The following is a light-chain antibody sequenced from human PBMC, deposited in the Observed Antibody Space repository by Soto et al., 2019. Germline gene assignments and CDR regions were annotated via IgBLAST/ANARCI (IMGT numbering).Light chain of an antibody. CDR2: SDN. CDR1: SSNIGSNT. V-gene: IGLV1-44*01. Sequence: QSVLTQPPSASGTPGQRVTISCSGSSSNIGSNTVNWYQQLPGTAPKLLIYSDNQRPSGVPDRFSVSKSGTSASLAITGLQAEDEADYYCQSYDSSLSALFGGGTKLTV. J-gene: IGLJ3*02. CDR3: QSYDSSLSAL.